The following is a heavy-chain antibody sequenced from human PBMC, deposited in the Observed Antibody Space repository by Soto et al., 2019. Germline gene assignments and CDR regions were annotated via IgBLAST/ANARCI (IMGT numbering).Heavy chain of an antibody. CDR3: ARSRAVVVVAATPLDY. D-gene: IGHD2-15*01. Sequence: QVQLVESGGGVVQPGRSLRLSCAASGFTFSSYGMHGVRQAPGKGLEWVAVIWYDGSNKYYADSVKGRFTISRDNSKNTLYLQMNSLRAEDTAVYYCARSRAVVVVAATPLDYWGQGTLVTVSS. J-gene: IGHJ4*02. CDR1: GFTFSSYG. CDR2: IWYDGSNK. V-gene: IGHV3-33*01.